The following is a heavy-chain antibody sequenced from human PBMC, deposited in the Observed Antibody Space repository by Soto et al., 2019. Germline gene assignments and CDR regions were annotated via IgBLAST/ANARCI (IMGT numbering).Heavy chain of an antibody. D-gene: IGHD2-2*01. V-gene: IGHV1-46*01. J-gene: IGHJ6*02. CDR1: GYIFSSHC. CDR3: ARDVSGPGATYVMDV. CDR2: INPGGGRT. Sequence: ASVKVSCKASGYIFSSHCIYWVRQAPGQGLQWVGIINPGGGRTAYAQKFQGRVTLTRDMSTSTVYMELTSLTYDGTAVYYCARDVSGPGATYVMDVWGQGTTVTVSS.